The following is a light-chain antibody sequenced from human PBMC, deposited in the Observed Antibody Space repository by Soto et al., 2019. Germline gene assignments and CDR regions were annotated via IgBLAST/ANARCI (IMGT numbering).Light chain of an antibody. J-gene: IGLJ2*01. CDR1: NSNIGTNY. Sequence: QSVLTQPPSASGTPGQRVIISCSGSNSNIGTNYVYWDQQLPGTAPKLLIYKNNQRPSGVPDRVSGSKSGTSASLSISELLSDDEADYYCAAWDGSLSAVVFGGGTKLTVL. CDR2: KNN. V-gene: IGLV1-47*01. CDR3: AAWDGSLSAVV.